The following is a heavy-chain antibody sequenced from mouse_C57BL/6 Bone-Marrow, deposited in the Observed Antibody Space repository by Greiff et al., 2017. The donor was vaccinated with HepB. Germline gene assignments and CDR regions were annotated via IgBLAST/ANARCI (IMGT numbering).Heavy chain of an antibody. D-gene: IGHD1-1*01. J-gene: IGHJ1*03. Sequence: QVQLQQSGPELVKPGASVKISCKASGYAFSSSWMNWVKQRPGKGLEWIGRIYPGDGDTNYNGKFKGKATLTADKSSSTAYMQLSSLTSEDSAVYFCAGGYGSSYGWYFDVWGTGTTVTVSS. CDR3: AGGYGSSYGWYFDV. V-gene: IGHV1-82*01. CDR1: GYAFSSSW. CDR2: IYPGDGDT.